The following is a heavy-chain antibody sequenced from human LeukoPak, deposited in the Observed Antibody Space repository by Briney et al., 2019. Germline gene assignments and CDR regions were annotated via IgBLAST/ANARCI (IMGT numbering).Heavy chain of an antibody. J-gene: IGHJ3*02. Sequence: GRCLRLSCAASGFTFSSYGMHWVRQAPGKGLEWVAVISYDGSNKYYADSVEGRFTISRDNSKNTLYLQMNSLRAEDTAVYYCARDLLYSSGRLGYAFDIWGQGTMVTVSS. CDR3: ARDLLYSSGRLGYAFDI. V-gene: IGHV3-30*19. D-gene: IGHD6-19*01. CDR2: ISYDGSNK. CDR1: GFTFSSYG.